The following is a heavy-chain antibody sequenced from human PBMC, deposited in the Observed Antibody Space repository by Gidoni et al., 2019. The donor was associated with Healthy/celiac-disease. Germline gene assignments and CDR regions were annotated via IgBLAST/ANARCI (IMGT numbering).Heavy chain of an antibody. CDR3: ASRGPEQRGMDV. Sequence: QVQLQESGPGLVKPSQTLSLTCTVSGGSISSGSYYWSWIRQPAGKGLEWIGRIYTSGSTNYNPSLKSRVTISVDTSKNQFSLKLSSVTAADTAVYYCASRGPEQRGMDVWGQGTTVTVSS. J-gene: IGHJ6*02. CDR2: IYTSGST. CDR1: GGSISSGSYY. D-gene: IGHD6-25*01. V-gene: IGHV4-61*02.